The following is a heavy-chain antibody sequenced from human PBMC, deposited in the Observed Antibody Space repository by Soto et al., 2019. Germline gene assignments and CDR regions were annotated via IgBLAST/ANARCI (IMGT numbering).Heavy chain of an antibody. Sequence: ASVKVSCTASGGTFSSYTISWVRQAPGQGLEWMGRIIPILGIANYAQKFQGRVTITADKSTSTAYMELSSLRSEDTAVYYCARSYCSGGSCRDAFDIWGQGTMVTVSS. J-gene: IGHJ3*02. CDR1: GGTFSSYT. V-gene: IGHV1-69*02. CDR2: IIPILGIA. D-gene: IGHD2-15*01. CDR3: ARSYCSGGSCRDAFDI.